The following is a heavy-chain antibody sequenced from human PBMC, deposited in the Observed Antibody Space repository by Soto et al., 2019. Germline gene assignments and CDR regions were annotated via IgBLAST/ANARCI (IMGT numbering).Heavy chain of an antibody. CDR1: GFTFSSYD. Sequence: EVQLVESGGGLVQPGGSLRLSCAASGFTFSSYDMHWVRQATGKGLEWVSAIGTAGDTYYPGSVKGRLTISRENAKNSLYLQMNSLRAGDTAVYYCARGAYCSGGSCYSDAFDIWGQGTMVTVSS. CDR2: IGTAGDT. J-gene: IGHJ3*02. V-gene: IGHV3-13*01. CDR3: ARGAYCSGGSCYSDAFDI. D-gene: IGHD2-15*01.